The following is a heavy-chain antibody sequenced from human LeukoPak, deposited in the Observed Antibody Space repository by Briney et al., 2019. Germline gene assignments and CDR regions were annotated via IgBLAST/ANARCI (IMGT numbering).Heavy chain of an antibody. V-gene: IGHV3-7*01. CDR2: MNQDGSEI. J-gene: IGHJ4*02. CDR1: GFTFSRYW. CDR3: SIGPGLRGNDYSSGSLSLGFDC. Sequence: GGSLRLSCVGPGFTFSRYWLNWVRQAPGKGLEWVANMNQDGSEIYYLDSVKGRFTISTDNSKNTLYLQMNSLRAEDTAVYYCSIGPGLRGNDYSSGSLSLGFDCWGQGTLVTVSS. D-gene: IGHD3-10*01.